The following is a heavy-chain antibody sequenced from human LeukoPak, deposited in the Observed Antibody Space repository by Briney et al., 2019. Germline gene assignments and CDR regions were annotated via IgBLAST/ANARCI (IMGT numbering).Heavy chain of an antibody. J-gene: IGHJ4*02. CDR1: GFSLSTSGMR. D-gene: IGHD6-19*01. V-gene: IGHV2-70*04. CDR2: IDWDDDK. Sequence: SGPALVKPTQTLTLTCTFPGFSLSTSGMRVSWIRQPPGKALEWLARIDWDDDKFYSTSLKTRLTISKDTSKNQVVLTMTNMDPVDTATYYCARSYSSGWYFDYWGQGTLVTVSS. CDR3: ARSYSSGWYFDY.